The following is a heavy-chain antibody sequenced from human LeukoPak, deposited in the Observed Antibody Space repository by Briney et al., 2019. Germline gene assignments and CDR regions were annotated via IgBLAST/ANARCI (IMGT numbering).Heavy chain of an antibody. CDR1: GFTFSSYN. CDR3: ARGMYYYGSGSSFDN. CDR2: ISSSSSYI. D-gene: IGHD3-10*01. Sequence: PGGSLRLSCAAPGFTFSSYNMTWVRKATGKGLEWVSSISSSSSYIYYVESVKGRFTISRDNAKNSLYLQMSSLRAEDTAVYYCARGMYYYGSGSSFDNWGQGTLVTVSS. J-gene: IGHJ4*02. V-gene: IGHV3-21*01.